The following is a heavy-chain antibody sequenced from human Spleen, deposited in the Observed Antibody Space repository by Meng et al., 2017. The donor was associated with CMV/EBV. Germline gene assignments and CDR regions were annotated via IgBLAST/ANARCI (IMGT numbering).Heavy chain of an antibody. V-gene: IGHV1-69*04. J-gene: IGHJ5*02. CDR2: IIPILGIA. CDR1: GGTFSSYT. CDR3: ARDGRNYRLDP. Sequence: SVKISCKASGGTFSSYTISWVRQAPGQGLEWMGRIIPILGIANYAQKFQGRVTITADKSTSTAYMELSRLRSDDTAVYYCARDGRNYRLDPWGQGTLVTVSS. D-gene: IGHD4-11*01.